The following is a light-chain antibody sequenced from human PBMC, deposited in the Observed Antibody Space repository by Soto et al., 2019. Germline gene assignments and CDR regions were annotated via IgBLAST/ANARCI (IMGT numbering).Light chain of an antibody. V-gene: IGKV3-15*01. CDR2: GAS. CDR1: QSVRTN. J-gene: IGKJ4*01. Sequence: EVVLTQSPATLSVSAGGTVTLSCRASQSVRTNVAWYQQIPGQAPRLLVYGASTRATGVPAWFTGSGSGIEFSLTISSLLSEDSALYYCQQYFNWPLTLTFGPGTKVKIK. CDR3: QQYFNWPLTLT.